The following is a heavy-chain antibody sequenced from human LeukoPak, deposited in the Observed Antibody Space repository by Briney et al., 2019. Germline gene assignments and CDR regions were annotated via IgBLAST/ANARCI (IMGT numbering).Heavy chain of an antibody. CDR2: IYTSGST. Sequence: PSETLSLTCTVSGGPISSYYWSWIRQPAGKGLEWIGRIYTSGSTNYNPSLKSRVTISVDKSKNQFSLKLSSVTAADTAVYYCARDPSYRWDYFDYWGQGTLVTVSS. CDR3: ARDPSYRWDYFDY. V-gene: IGHV4-4*07. D-gene: IGHD3-16*02. CDR1: GGPISSYY. J-gene: IGHJ4*02.